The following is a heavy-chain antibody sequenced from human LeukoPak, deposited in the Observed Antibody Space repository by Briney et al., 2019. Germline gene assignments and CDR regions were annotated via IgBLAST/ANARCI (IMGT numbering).Heavy chain of an antibody. Sequence: GGSLRLSCAASGFTFSDAWMSWVRQAPGKGLEWVGRIESKTAGGARDYAAPVKGRFTISRDDSRNMLSLQINSLKTEDTAVYYCITLRRGYWGQGTLVTVSS. CDR3: ITLRRGY. CDR2: IESKTAGGAR. J-gene: IGHJ4*02. V-gene: IGHV3-15*04. D-gene: IGHD5-12*01. CDR1: GFTFSDAW.